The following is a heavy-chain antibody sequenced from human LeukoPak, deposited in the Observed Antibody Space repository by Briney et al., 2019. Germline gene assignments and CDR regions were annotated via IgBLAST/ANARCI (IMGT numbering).Heavy chain of an antibody. J-gene: IGHJ6*02. Sequence: PSETLSLTCTVSGGSISSYYWSWIRQPAGKGLEWIGRIYTSGSTNYNPSLKSRVTMSVDTSKNQFSLKLSSVTAADTAVYYCARWCGGSTSCYPSYSYYYGMGVWGQGTTVTVSS. CDR2: IYTSGST. D-gene: IGHD2-2*01. CDR1: GGSISSYY. CDR3: ARWCGGSTSCYPSYSYYYGMGV. V-gene: IGHV4-4*07.